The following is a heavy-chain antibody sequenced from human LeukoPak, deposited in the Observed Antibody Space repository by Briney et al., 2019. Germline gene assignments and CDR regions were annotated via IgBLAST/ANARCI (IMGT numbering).Heavy chain of an antibody. CDR3: ARETSQKGAHYMDV. Sequence: PSETLSLTCTVSGRSISSYYWSWIRQPPGKGLEWIGDIYYSGYTNYNPSLKSRVTISVDTSKNQFSLKLRSVTAADTAVYYCARETSQKGAHYMDVWGKGTTVTISS. D-gene: IGHD3-16*01. V-gene: IGHV4-59*01. J-gene: IGHJ6*03. CDR1: GRSISSYY. CDR2: IYYSGYT.